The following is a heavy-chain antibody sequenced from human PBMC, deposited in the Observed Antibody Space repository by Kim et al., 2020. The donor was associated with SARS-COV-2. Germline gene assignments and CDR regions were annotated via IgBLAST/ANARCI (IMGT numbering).Heavy chain of an antibody. J-gene: IGHJ6*02. CDR3: ARLYSSGWYPRYYYYGMDV. D-gene: IGHD6-19*01. Sequence: SVKVSCKASGGTFSSYAISWVRQAPGQGLEWMGGIIPIFGTANYAQKFQGRVTITADESTSTAYMELSSLRSEDTAVYYCARLYSSGWYPRYYYYGMDVWGQGTTVTVSS. V-gene: IGHV1-69*13. CDR2: IIPIFGTA. CDR1: GGTFSSYA.